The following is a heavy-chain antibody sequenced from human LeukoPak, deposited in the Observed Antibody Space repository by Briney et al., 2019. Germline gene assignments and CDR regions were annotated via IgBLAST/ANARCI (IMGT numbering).Heavy chain of an antibody. CDR1: GGTFSSYA. Sequence: ASVKVSCKASGGTFSSYAISWVRQAPGQGLEWMGRIIPILGIANYAQKFHGRVTITADNSTSTAYMEMSSLRPEDTAVYYCAREVSTGYCSGGSCSQGRGDWGQGTLVTVSS. CDR2: IIPILGIA. V-gene: IGHV1-69*04. D-gene: IGHD2-15*01. CDR3: AREVSTGYCSGGSCSQGRGD. J-gene: IGHJ4*02.